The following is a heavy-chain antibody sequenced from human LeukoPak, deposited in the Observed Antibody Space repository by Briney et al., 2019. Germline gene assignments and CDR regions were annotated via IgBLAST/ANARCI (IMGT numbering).Heavy chain of an antibody. V-gene: IGHV4-30-4*07. D-gene: IGHD3-10*01. CDR1: GDSISSGGYS. CDR3: ARDPYDSGI. J-gene: IGHJ4*02. CDR2: IYSSGRS. Sequence: SQTLSLTCAVSGDSISSGGYSWSWVRQPPGKGLEWIGYIYSSGRSYYNPSLQSRVTISVDTSKNEFSLKVTSVTAADTAVYYCARDPYDSGIWGQGTLVTVSS.